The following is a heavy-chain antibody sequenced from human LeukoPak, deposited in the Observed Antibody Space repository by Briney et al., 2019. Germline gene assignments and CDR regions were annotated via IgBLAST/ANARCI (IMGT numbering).Heavy chain of an antibody. D-gene: IGHD6-13*01. CDR3: ARGSPAAGDY. CDR1: GDSISSSNW. V-gene: IGHV4-4*02. J-gene: IGHJ4*02. Sequence: SETLSLTCAVSGDSISSSNWWSWVRQPPGKGLEWIGEIFHSGSTNYNPSLKSRVTISVDTSKNQFSLKLSSVTAADTAVYYCARGSPAAGDYWGQGTLVTVSS. CDR2: IFHSGST.